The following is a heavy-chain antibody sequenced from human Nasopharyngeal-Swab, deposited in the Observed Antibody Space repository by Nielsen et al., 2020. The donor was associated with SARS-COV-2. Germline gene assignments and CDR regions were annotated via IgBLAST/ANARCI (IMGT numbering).Heavy chain of an antibody. J-gene: IGHJ4*02. Sequence: GESLKISCVASGFTYSTYAMNWVRQAPGKGLEWVSGISGSGGNTYYADSVKGRFTISRDNSMETLYLQMNSLRVEDTAVYCCAKGVGYGDTGCFDEWGQGTLVSASS. CDR3: AKGVGYGDTGCFDE. CDR2: ISGSGGNT. D-gene: IGHD4-17*01. V-gene: IGHV3-23*01. CDR1: GFTYSTYA.